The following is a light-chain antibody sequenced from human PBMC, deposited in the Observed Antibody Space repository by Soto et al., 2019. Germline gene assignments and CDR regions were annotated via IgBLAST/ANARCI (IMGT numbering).Light chain of an antibody. J-gene: IGKJ5*01. CDR1: QSVSSN. V-gene: IGKV3-15*01. Sequence: EIVLTQSPGTLSLSPGERATLSCRASQSVSSNLAWYQQKPGQAPRLLIYGASTRATGIPARFSGSGSGTEFTLTISSLRSEDVAVYYCQQYDNWPPTFGQGTRLEIK. CDR2: GAS. CDR3: QQYDNWPPT.